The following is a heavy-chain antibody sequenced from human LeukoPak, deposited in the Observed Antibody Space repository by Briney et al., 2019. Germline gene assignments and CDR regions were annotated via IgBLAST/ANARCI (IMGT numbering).Heavy chain of an antibody. Sequence: SETLSLTCAVYGGSFSGYYWSWIRQPPGKGLEWIGEINHSGSTNYNPSLKSRVTISVDTSKNQFSLKLSSMTAADTAVYYCARDLTTAYSSGWYYWGQGTLVTVSS. CDR1: GGSFSGYY. D-gene: IGHD6-19*01. V-gene: IGHV4-34*01. CDR3: ARDLTTAYSSGWYY. CDR2: INHSGST. J-gene: IGHJ4*02.